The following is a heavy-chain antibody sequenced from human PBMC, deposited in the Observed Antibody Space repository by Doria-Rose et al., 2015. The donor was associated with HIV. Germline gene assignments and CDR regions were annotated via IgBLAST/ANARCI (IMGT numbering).Heavy chain of an antibody. J-gene: IGHJ4*02. D-gene: IGHD1-1*01. CDR1: GFC. V-gene: IGHV4-34*01. Sequence: GFCWSWIRQPPGKGLEWIGEINHRGSTNYSPSLKSRVTISVDTSKNQFSLNLSSVTAADTAVYYCARGATGTLRYGGQGTLVT. CDR2: INHRGST. CDR3: ARGATGTLRY.